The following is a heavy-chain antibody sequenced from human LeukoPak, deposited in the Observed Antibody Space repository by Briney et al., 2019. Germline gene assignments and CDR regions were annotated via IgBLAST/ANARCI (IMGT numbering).Heavy chain of an antibody. J-gene: IGHJ5*01. CDR2: IYPTGSS. CDR1: GGSISGDGYS. CDR3: ASLIRGGPFDS. D-gene: IGHD3-10*01. Sequence: TLSLTCAVSGGSISGDGYSWSWIRQPPGKGLEWIGYIYPTGSSYSNPSLKSRVTISVDTSRNHFSLMLRSVTAADTAVYYCASLIRGGPFDSWGQGTLVTVSS. V-gene: IGHV4-30-2*01.